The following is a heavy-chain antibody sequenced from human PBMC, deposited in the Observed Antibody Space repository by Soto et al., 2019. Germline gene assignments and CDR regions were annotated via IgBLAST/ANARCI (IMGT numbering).Heavy chain of an antibody. V-gene: IGHV1-18*01. D-gene: IGHD4-17*01. J-gene: IGHJ5*02. CDR2: ISAYNGNT. CDR3: ARDPFSLGVIGGPTVTTLAWFDP. CDR1: GYTFTSYG. Sequence: QVQLVQSGAEVKKPGASVKVSCKASGYTFTSYGISWVRQAPGQGLEWMGWISAYNGNTNYAQKLQGRVTMTTDSSTCTAYMELRSLRSDDTAVYYCARDPFSLGVIGGPTVTTLAWFDPWGQGTLVTVSS.